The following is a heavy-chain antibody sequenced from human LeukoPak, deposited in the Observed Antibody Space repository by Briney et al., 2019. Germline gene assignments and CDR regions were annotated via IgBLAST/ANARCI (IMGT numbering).Heavy chain of an antibody. V-gene: IGHV1-18*01. D-gene: IGHD2-15*01. Sequence: GASVKVSCKASGYTFNSYDISWVRQAPGQGLEWVGWISAYNGNTNYAQKLQGRVTMTTDTSTSTAYMELRSLRSDDTAVYCCAREGWYSRWFDPWGQGTLVTVSS. CDR1: GYTFNSYD. CDR3: AREGWYSRWFDP. CDR2: ISAYNGNT. J-gene: IGHJ5*02.